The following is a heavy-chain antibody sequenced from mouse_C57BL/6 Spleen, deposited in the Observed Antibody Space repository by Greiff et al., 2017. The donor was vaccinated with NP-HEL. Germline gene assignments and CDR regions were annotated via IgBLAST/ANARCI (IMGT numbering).Heavy chain of an antibody. J-gene: IGHJ4*01. V-gene: IGHV14-3*01. D-gene: IGHD1-1*01. Sequence: EVQLKESVAELVRPGASVKLSCTASGFNIKNTYMHWVKQRPEQGLEWIGRIDPANGNTKYAPKFQGKATITADTSSNTAYLQLSSLTSEDTASYYCARDYYGSSEGMDYWGQGTSVTVSS. CDR3: ARDYYGSSEGMDY. CDR1: GFNIKNTY. CDR2: IDPANGNT.